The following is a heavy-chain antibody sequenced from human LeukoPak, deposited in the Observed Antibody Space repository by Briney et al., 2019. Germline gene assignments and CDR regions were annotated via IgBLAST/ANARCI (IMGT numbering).Heavy chain of an antibody. CDR2: IYYSGAT. Sequence: SETLTLTCTVSGGSISSYYWNWIRQPPGKGLEWIGYIYYSGATNYNPSLKSRVTISVDTSKNQFSLKLSSVTAADTAVYYCARGVYIAAAQYGFWGQGTLVTVSS. D-gene: IGHD6-13*01. J-gene: IGHJ4*02. CDR1: GGSISSYY. CDR3: ARGVYIAAAQYGF. V-gene: IGHV4-59*01.